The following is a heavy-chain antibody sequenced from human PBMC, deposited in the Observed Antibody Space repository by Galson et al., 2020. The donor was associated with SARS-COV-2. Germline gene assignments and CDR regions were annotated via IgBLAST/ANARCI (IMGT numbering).Heavy chain of an antibody. V-gene: IGHV4-30-4*01. D-gene: IGHD3-10*01. Sequence: KTSETLSLTYTVSGGSLSSGDYYWSWIRQPPGKGLEWIGHVYHSGNTSYNPSLESRLTLSVDTSKNLFSLKLRSVTAADTAVYYCARGNRGVDYWGQGVLVTVSS. CDR3: ARGNRGVDY. CDR2: VYHSGNT. J-gene: IGHJ4*02. CDR1: GGSLSSGDYY.